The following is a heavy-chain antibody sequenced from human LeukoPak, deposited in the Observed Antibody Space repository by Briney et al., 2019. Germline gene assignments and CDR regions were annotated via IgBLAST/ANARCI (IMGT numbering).Heavy chain of an antibody. Sequence: PSDTLSLTCAVYGGSFSGYYWSWIRQPPEKGLEWIGEINHSGSTNYNPSLKSRVTISVDTSKNQFSLKLSSVTAADTAVYYCARGWRLSDWFDPWGQGTLVTVSS. V-gene: IGHV4-34*01. CDR3: ARGWRLSDWFDP. CDR1: GGSFSGYY. J-gene: IGHJ5*02. D-gene: IGHD3-16*02. CDR2: INHSGST.